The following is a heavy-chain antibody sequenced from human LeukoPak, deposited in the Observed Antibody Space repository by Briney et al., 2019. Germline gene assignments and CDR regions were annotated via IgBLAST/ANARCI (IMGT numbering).Heavy chain of an antibody. D-gene: IGHD3-3*01. V-gene: IGHV1-18*01. CDR2: ISAYNGNT. CDR3: ASSEDYDFWSGYYTFDY. J-gene: IGHJ4*02. CDR1: GYTFTSYG. Sequence: GASVKASCKASGYTFTSYGISWVRQAPGQGLEWMGWISAYNGNTNYAQKLQGRVTMTTDTSTSTAYMELRSLRSDDTAVYYCASSEDYDFWSGYYTFDYWGQGTLVTVSS.